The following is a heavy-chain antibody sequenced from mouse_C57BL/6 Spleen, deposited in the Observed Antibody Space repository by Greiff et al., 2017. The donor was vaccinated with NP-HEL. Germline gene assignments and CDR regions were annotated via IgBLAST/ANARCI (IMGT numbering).Heavy chain of an antibody. CDR1: GFTFSSYA. CDR2: ISDGGSYT. Sequence: EVKLMESGGGLVKPGGSLKLSCAASGFTFSSYAMSWVRQTPEKRLEWVATISDGGSYTYYPDNVKGRFTITSDNAKNNLYLQMSHLKSEDTARYYCTRDHDGYSAWFAYWGQGTLVTVSA. CDR3: TRDHDGYSAWFAY. J-gene: IGHJ3*01. V-gene: IGHV5-4*01. D-gene: IGHD2-3*01.